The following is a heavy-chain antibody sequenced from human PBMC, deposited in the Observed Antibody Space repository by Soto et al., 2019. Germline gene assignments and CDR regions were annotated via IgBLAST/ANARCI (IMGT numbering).Heavy chain of an antibody. J-gene: IGHJ6*02. CDR1: GYTFTSYG. CDR2: ISAYNGNT. Sequence: GASGKVSCKASGYTFTSYGISWVRQAPGQGLEWMGWISAYNGNTNYAQKLQGRVTMTTDTSTSTAYMELRSLRSDDTAVYYCARVDYGAVYYYYGMDVWGQGTTVTVSS. CDR3: ARVDYGAVYYYYGMDV. D-gene: IGHD4-17*01. V-gene: IGHV1-18*01.